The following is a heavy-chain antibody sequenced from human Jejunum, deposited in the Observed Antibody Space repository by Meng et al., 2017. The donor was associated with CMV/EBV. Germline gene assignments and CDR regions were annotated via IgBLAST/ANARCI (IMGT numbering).Heavy chain of an antibody. CDR1: GFTFRRYG. J-gene: IGHJ6*02. Sequence: SGFTFRRYGKSGVRQVPGKGLEWVSTISGSGASIYYADSVKGRFTISRDSSKNTVYLQMNSLRAEDTAVYYCAKMGFYDYYGMDVWGQGTTVTVSS. CDR3: AKMGFYDYYGMDV. V-gene: IGHV3-23*01. CDR2: ISGSGASI.